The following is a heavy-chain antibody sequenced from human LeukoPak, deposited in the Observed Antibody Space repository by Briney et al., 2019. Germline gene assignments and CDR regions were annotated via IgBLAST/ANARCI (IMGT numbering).Heavy chain of an antibody. Sequence: GGSLRLSCAASGFTFSSYSMNWVRQAPGKGLEWVAFIRYDGSDKYYADSVKGRSTISRDNSNNTLYLQMNSLRAEDTAVYYCAKDTTTVTSQGDYWGQGTLVTVSS. J-gene: IGHJ4*02. CDR2: IRYDGSDK. V-gene: IGHV3-30*02. CDR3: AKDTTTVTSQGDY. CDR1: GFTFSSYS. D-gene: IGHD4-17*01.